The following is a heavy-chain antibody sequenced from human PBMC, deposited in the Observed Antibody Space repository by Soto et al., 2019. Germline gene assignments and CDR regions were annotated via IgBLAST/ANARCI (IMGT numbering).Heavy chain of an antibody. D-gene: IGHD4-17*01. J-gene: IGHJ5*02. CDR3: ARDLYGDTRWFDP. CDR2: INPNIVGT. CDR1: GYTFTGYY. V-gene: IGHV1-2*04. Sequence: ASVKVSCKASGYTFTGYYMHWVRQAPGQGLEWMGWINPNIVGTNYAQKFQGWVTMTRDTSISTAYMELSRLSSDDTAVYYCARDLYGDTRWFDPWGQGTLVTVSS.